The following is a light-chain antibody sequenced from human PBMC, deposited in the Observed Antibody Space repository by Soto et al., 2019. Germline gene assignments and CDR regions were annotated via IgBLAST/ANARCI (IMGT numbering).Light chain of an antibody. V-gene: IGLV2-14*01. J-gene: IGLJ2*01. CDR3: SSYPSSIL. Sequence: QSALTQPASVSGSPGQSITISCTGTSSDVGGYNYVSWYQQHPGKAPKLMIYDVSNRPSGGSNRFSGSTSGNTASLTISGLRAEDEADYYCSSYPSSILFGGGTKLTVL. CDR1: SSDVGGYNY. CDR2: DVS.